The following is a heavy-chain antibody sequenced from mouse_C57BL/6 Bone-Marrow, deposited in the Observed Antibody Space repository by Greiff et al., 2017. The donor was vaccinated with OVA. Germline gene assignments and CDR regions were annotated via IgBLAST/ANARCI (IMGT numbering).Heavy chain of an antibody. V-gene: IGHV1-81*01. J-gene: IGHJ3*01. Sequence: VQLQQSGAELARPGASVKLSCKASGYTFTSYGISWVKQRTGQGLEWIGEIYPRSGNTYYNEKFKGKATLTADKSSSTAYMELRSLTSEDSAVYFCARRGTYYSNYAWFAYWGQGTLVTVSA. D-gene: IGHD2-5*01. CDR3: ARRGTYYSNYAWFAY. CDR1: GYTFTSYG. CDR2: IYPRSGNT.